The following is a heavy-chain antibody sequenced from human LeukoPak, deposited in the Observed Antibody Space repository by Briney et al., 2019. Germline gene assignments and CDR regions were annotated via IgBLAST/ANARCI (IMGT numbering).Heavy chain of an antibody. J-gene: IGHJ6*02. CDR2: ISAYNGNT. V-gene: IGHV1-18*01. D-gene: IGHD3-3*01. CDR1: GYTFTSYG. Sequence: GASVKVSCKASGYTFTSYGISWVRQAPGQGLEWMGWISAYNGNTNYAQKLQGRVTMTTDTSTSTAYMELRGLRSDDTAVYYCARDPFGDFWSGPPYGMDVWGQGTTVTVSS. CDR3: ARDPFGDFWSGPPYGMDV.